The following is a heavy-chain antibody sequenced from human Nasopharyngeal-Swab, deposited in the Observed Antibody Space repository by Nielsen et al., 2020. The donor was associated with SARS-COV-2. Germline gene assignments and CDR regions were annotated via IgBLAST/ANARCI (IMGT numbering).Heavy chain of an antibody. CDR3: AKEEYSSSWYIGDY. V-gene: IGHV3-23*01. CDR1: ALTSSLYA. Sequence: GGSLRLSSAASALTSSLYAMSWVRQAPGQGLEWVSAISGSGGSTYYADSVKGRFTISRDNTKNTLYLQMNSLRAEDTAVDYCAKEEYSSSWYIGDYWGQGTLVTVSS. CDR2: ISGSGGST. D-gene: IGHD6-13*01. J-gene: IGHJ4*02.